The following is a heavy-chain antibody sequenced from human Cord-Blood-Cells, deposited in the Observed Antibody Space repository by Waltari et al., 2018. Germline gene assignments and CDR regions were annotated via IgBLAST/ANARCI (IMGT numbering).Heavy chain of an antibody. J-gene: IGHJ4*02. CDR3: AHSLYVVTHYYFDY. Sequence: QITLTESGPTLVKPTPTLTLTCTFSGFSLRTRGVGVGWIRQPPGKALDWLALIYWDDDKRYSPSLKSRLTITKDTSKNQVVLTMTNMDPVDTATYYCAHSLYVVTHYYFDYWGQGTLVTVSS. D-gene: IGHD3-16*01. CDR1: GFSLRTRGVG. CDR2: IYWDDDK. V-gene: IGHV2-5*02.